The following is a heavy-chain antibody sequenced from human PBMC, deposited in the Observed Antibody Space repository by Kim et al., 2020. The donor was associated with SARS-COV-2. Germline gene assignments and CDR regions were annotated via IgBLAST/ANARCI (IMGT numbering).Heavy chain of an antibody. CDR2: IYSSGRT. CDR3: ARGMTAAPIVGPVGRYYFDH. V-gene: IGHV4-31*03. CDR1: GDYISSRGYY. J-gene: IGHJ4*02. D-gene: IGHD2-21*02. Sequence: SETLSLTCSVSGDYISSRGYYWSWIRQLSGKAPEWIGSIYSSGRTHSNPSLDSRVTISSDMSMNQFSLRVNSVTAADTAIYYCARGMTAAPIVGPVGRYYFDHWGQGIPVTVSS.